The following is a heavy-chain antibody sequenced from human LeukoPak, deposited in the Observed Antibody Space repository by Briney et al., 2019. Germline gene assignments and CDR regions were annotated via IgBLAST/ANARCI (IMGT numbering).Heavy chain of an antibody. J-gene: IGHJ1*01. Sequence: GRSLRLSCAASGFTFSSYAMHWVRQAPGKGLEWVAVISYDGSNKYYADSVKGRFTISRDNSKNTLYLQMNSLRAEDTAVYYCARGIAVAATDPKYFQHWGQGTLVTVSS. D-gene: IGHD2-15*01. CDR1: GFTFSSYA. CDR2: ISYDGSNK. V-gene: IGHV3-30-3*01. CDR3: ARGIAVAATDPKYFQH.